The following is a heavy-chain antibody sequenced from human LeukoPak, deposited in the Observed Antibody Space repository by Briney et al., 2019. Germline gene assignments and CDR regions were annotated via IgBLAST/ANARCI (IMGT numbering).Heavy chain of an antibody. J-gene: IGHJ4*02. CDR1: GYNFTTYW. CDR2: IYPGDSDT. CDR3: ARRPSGSYYGFDY. D-gene: IGHD1-26*01. Sequence: PGESLKISCKASGYNFTTYWIAWVRQMPGKGLEWVGIIYPGDSDTRYSPSFQGQVTISADKSISTAYLQWSSLKASDTAMYYCARRPSGSYYGFDYWGRGTLVTVSS. V-gene: IGHV5-51*01.